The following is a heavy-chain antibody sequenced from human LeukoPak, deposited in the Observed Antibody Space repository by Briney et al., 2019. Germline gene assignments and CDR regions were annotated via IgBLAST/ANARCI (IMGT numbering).Heavy chain of an antibody. CDR3: ARDRERWLQLSRGYYYYGMDV. Sequence: ASVKVSCKASGYTFTGYYMHWVRQAPGQGLEWMGWINPNSGGTNYAQKFQGRVTMTRDTSISTAYMELSRLRSNDTAVYYCARDRERWLQLSRGYYYYGMDVWGQGTTVTVSS. CDR2: INPNSGGT. CDR1: GYTFTGYY. J-gene: IGHJ6*02. V-gene: IGHV1-2*02. D-gene: IGHD5-24*01.